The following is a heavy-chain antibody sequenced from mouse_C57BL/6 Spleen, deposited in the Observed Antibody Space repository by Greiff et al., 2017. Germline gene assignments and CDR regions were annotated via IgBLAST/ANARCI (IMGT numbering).Heavy chain of an antibody. CDR1: GFTFSSYA. Sequence: EVQLVESGGGLVKPGGSLKLSCAASGFTFSSYAMSWVRQTPEKRLAWVATISDGGSYTYYPDNVKGRFTISRDNAKNNLYLQMSHLKSEDTAMYYCARDRGTGTWAYWGQGTLVTVSA. D-gene: IGHD4-1*01. J-gene: IGHJ3*01. V-gene: IGHV5-4*01. CDR3: ARDRGTGTWAY. CDR2: ISDGGSYT.